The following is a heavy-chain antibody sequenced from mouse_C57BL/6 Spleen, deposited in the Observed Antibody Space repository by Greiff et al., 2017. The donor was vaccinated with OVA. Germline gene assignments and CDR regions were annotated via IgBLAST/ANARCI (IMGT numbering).Heavy chain of an antibody. Sequence: EVQLVESEGGLVQPGSSMKLSCTASGFTFSDYYMAWVRQVPEKGLEWVANINYDGSSTYYLASLKSRFIISRDNAKNILYLQMSSLKSEDTATYYCAREGYGSSYFDDWGKGTTLTVSS. CDR2: INYDGSST. CDR1: GFTFSDYY. D-gene: IGHD1-1*01. J-gene: IGHJ2*01. V-gene: IGHV5-16*01. CDR3: AREGYGSSYFDD.